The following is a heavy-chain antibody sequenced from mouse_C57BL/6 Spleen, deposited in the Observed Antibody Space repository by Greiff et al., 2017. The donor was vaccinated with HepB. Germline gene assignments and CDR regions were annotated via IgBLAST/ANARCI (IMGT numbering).Heavy chain of an antibody. D-gene: IGHD1-1*01. Sequence: QVTLKECGPGILQSSQTLSLTCSFSGFSLSTSGMGVSWIRQPSGKGLEWLAHIYWDDDKRYNPSLKSRLTISKDTSRNQVFLKITSVDTADTATYYCARSGDYGSSYPFAYWGQGTLVTVSA. CDR3: ARSGDYGSSYPFAY. CDR1: GFSLSTSGMG. J-gene: IGHJ3*01. V-gene: IGHV8-12*01. CDR2: IYWDDDK.